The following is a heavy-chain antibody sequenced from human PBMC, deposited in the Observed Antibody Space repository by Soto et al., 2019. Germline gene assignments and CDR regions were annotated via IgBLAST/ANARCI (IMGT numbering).Heavy chain of an antibody. D-gene: IGHD3-22*01. CDR2: IKSKTEGGTT. J-gene: IGHJ3*02. Sequence: EVQLVESGGGLVKPGGSLRLSCAASGFTFSNAWMNWVRQAPGKGLEWVGRIKSKTEGGTTDYAAPVKGRFTISRDDSKNTLYLQMNSLKSEDTAVYYCTTESEAVDSSGYYHDAFDIWGQGTMVTVSS. CDR1: GFTFSNAW. V-gene: IGHV3-15*07. CDR3: TTESEAVDSSGYYHDAFDI.